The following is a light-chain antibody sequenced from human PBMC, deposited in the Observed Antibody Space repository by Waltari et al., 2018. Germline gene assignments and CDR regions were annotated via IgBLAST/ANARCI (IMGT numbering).Light chain of an antibody. CDR2: AAS. Sequence: DIQMTQSPSSVSASVGDRVTITCRASPGISSWLAWYQQKPWNAHKLVTYAASSLQSGVPSRVIGSGSGTDCTLTISSLQTEDFATYECQQANSVPLTFGGGTKVEIK. J-gene: IGKJ4*01. CDR3: QQANSVPLT. V-gene: IGKV1-12*01. CDR1: PGISSW.